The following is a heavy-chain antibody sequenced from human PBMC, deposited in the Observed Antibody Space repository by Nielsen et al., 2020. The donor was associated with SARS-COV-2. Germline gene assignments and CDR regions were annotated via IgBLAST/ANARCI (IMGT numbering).Heavy chain of an antibody. CDR2: ISSSSSSYI. V-gene: IGHV3-21*04. CDR1: GFTVSSNY. Sequence: GESLKISCAASGFTVSSNYMNWVRQAPGKGLEWVSSISSSSSSYIYYADSVKGRFTISRDNAKNSLYLQINSLRAEDTAVYYCARDPGWLQFDCWGQGTLVTVSS. D-gene: IGHD5-24*01. CDR3: ARDPGWLQFDC. J-gene: IGHJ4*02.